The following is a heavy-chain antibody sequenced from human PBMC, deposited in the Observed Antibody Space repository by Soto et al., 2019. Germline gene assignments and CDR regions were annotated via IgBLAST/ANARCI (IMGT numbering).Heavy chain of an antibody. CDR3: VMVDNYVTPTPQDV. V-gene: IGHV1-18*01. D-gene: IGHD3-16*01. J-gene: IGHJ6*02. CDR2: ISPYTGNT. CDR1: GYIFVNYG. Sequence: QVQLVQSGDEVKKPGASVKVSCKASGYIFVNYGIAWVRQAPGQGLEWMGWISPYTGNTHSATKVQGRLTMTTDTYTSTADMDLGSLTSDDTAVYYCVMVDNYVTPTPQDVWGQGTTVTVSS.